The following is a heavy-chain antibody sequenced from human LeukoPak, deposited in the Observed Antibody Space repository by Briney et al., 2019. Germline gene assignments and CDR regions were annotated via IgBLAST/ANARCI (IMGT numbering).Heavy chain of an antibody. D-gene: IGHD3-3*01. CDR1: GYTFTSYY. Sequence: GASVRVSCKASGYTFTSYYMHWVRQAPGQGLEWKGIINPSGGSTSYAQKFQGRVTMTRDTSTSTVYTELSSLRSEDTAVYYCARGLGVVIFTGGQGTLVTVSS. CDR2: INPSGGST. V-gene: IGHV1-46*01. J-gene: IGHJ4*02. CDR3: ARGLGVVIFT.